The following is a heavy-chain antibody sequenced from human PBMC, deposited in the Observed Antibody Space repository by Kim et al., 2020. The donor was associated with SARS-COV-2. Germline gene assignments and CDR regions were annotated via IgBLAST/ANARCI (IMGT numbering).Heavy chain of an antibody. J-gene: IGHJ4*02. Sequence: SETLSLTCTVSGGSISSSSYYWGWIRQPPGKGLEWIGSIYYSGSTYYNPSLKSRVTISVDTSKNQFSLKLSSVTAADTAVYYCARVYVATMVRGVIITEWEGVYWGQGTLVTVSS. D-gene: IGHD3-10*01. CDR1: GGSISSSSYY. V-gene: IGHV4-39*07. CDR3: ARVYVATMVRGVIITEWEGVY. CDR2: IYYSGST.